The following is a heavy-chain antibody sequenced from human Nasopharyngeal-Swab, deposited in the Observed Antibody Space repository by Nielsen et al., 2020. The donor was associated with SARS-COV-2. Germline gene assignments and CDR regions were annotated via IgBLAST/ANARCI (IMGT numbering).Heavy chain of an antibody. CDR1: GFTFDDYA. J-gene: IGHJ4*02. V-gene: IGHV3-9*01. D-gene: IGHD4-17*01. CDR2: ISWNSGSI. Sequence: SLKISCAASGFTFDDYAMHWVRQAPGKGLEWVSGISWNSGSIGYADSVKGRFTISRDNAKNSLYLQMNSLRAEDTALYYCAKDIGSYGDYVFDYWGQGTLVTVS. CDR3: AKDIGSYGDYVFDY.